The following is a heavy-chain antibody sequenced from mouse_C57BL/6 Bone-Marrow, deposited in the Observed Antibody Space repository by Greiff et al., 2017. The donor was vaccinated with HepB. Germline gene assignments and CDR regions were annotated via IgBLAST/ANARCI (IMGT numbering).Heavy chain of an antibody. CDR1: GFTFSDYY. CDR3: ARRITTVVATDYYAMDY. Sequence: EVQVVESGGGLVQPGGSLKLSCAASGFTFSDYYMYWVRQTPEKRLEWVAYISNGGGSTYYPDTVKGRFTISRDNAKNTLYLQMGRLKSEDTAMYYCARRITTVVATDYYAMDYWGQGTSVTVSS. J-gene: IGHJ4*01. D-gene: IGHD1-1*01. V-gene: IGHV5-12*01. CDR2: ISNGGGST.